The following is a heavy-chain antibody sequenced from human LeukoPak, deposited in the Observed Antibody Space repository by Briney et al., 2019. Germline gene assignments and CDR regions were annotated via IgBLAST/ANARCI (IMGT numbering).Heavy chain of an antibody. D-gene: IGHD6-13*01. J-gene: IGHJ5*02. CDR2: INHSGST. CDR3: ARKQGGQLVNTRRWFDP. Sequence: SETLSLTCAVYGGSFSDYYWSWIRQSPGKGLAWIGEINHSGSTYYNPSLKSRVTISLDTSKSQFSLKLTSVTAADTAVYYCARKQGGQLVNTRRWFDPWGQGTLVTVSS. V-gene: IGHV4-34*01. CDR1: GGSFSDYY.